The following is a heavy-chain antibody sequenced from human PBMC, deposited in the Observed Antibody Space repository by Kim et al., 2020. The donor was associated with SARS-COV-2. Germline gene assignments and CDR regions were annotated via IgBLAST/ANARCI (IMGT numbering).Heavy chain of an antibody. Sequence: SVKVSCKASGFTFTSSAVQWVRQARGQRLEWIGWIVVGSGNTNYAQKFQERVTITRDMSTSTAYMELSSLRSEDTAVYYCAAGSSWYRYYYGMDVWGQGTTDTVSS. CDR1: GFTFTSSA. J-gene: IGHJ6*02. CDR2: IVVGSGNT. V-gene: IGHV1-58*01. CDR3: AAGSSWYRYYYGMDV. D-gene: IGHD6-13*01.